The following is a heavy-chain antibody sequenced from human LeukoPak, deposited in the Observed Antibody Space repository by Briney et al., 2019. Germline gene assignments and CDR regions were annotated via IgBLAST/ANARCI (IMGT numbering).Heavy chain of an antibody. Sequence: SETLSLTCTVSGGSISDYYWSWLRQPPGKGLEWIGHIYSTGSTTYSPSLKSRVIMSADTSKNQFSLKVTSVTAADTAVYYCARHRPEGSYPLDSWGQGALVTVSS. CDR3: ARHRPEGSYPLDS. CDR2: IYSTGST. CDR1: GGSISDYY. V-gene: IGHV4-59*08. J-gene: IGHJ4*02.